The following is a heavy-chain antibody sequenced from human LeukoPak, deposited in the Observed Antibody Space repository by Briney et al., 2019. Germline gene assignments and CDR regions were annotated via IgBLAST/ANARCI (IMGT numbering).Heavy chain of an antibody. CDR2: IIPIFGTA. J-gene: IGHJ4*02. V-gene: IGHV1-69*05. CDR3: ARDQPSGSQEN. CDR1: GGTFSSYA. D-gene: IGHD3-10*01. Sequence: GASVKVSCKASGGTFSSYAISWVRQAPGQGLEWMGGIIPIFGTANYAQKFQGRVTSTTDESTSTAYMELSSLRSEDTAVYYCARDQPSGSQENWGQGTLVTVSS.